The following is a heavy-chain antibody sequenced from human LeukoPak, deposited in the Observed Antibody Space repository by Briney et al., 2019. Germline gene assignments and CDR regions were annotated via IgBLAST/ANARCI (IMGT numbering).Heavy chain of an antibody. D-gene: IGHD5-12*01. V-gene: IGHV3-30-3*01. CDR1: GFTLSSYA. CDR3: ARGDGYNF. CDR2: ISYDGSNK. Sequence: GGSLRLSCAASGFTLSSYAMHWVRQAPGKGLEWVAVISYDGSNKYYADSVKGRFTISRDNSKNTLYLQMNSLRAEDTAVYYCARGDGYNFGGQGTLVTVSS. J-gene: IGHJ4*02.